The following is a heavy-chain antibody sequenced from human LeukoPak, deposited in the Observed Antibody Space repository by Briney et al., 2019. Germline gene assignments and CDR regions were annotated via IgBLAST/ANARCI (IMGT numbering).Heavy chain of an antibody. Sequence: SVKVSCKASGGTFSSYAISWVRQAPGQGLEWMGRIIPILGIANYAQKFQGGVTITADKSTSTAYMELSSLRSEDTAVYYCARQIPDCSSTSCYAGRNYGMDVWGQGTTVTVSS. D-gene: IGHD2-2*01. J-gene: IGHJ6*02. V-gene: IGHV1-69*04. CDR1: GGTFSSYA. CDR2: IIPILGIA. CDR3: ARQIPDCSSTSCYAGRNYGMDV.